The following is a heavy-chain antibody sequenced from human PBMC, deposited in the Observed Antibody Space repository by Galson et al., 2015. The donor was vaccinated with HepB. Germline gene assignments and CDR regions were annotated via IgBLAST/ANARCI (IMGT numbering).Heavy chain of an antibody. Sequence: SVKVSCKASGYTFTSYYMHWVRQAPGQGLEWMGIINPSGGSTSYAQKFQGRVTMTRDTSTSTVYMELSSLRSEDTAVYYCAGCGGGVDWFDPWGQGTLVTVSS. D-gene: IGHD2-21*01. V-gene: IGHV1-46*01. CDR3: AGCGGGVDWFDP. J-gene: IGHJ5*02. CDR1: GYTFTSYY. CDR2: INPSGGST.